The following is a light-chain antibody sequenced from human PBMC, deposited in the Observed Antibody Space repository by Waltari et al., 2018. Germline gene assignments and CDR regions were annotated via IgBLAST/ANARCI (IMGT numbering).Light chain of an antibody. CDR2: DVS. CDR3: SSYITTNTLEL. V-gene: IGLV2-14*03. CDR1: SSDVGSYNY. J-gene: IGLJ2*01. Sequence: QSALTQPASVSGSPGQSITISCTGTSSDVGSYNYVSWYQQHPGKAPKLMLYDVSYRPSGVSTRFSGTKSCNTASLTISVLQAEDEADYYCSSYITTNTLELFGGGTSLTVL.